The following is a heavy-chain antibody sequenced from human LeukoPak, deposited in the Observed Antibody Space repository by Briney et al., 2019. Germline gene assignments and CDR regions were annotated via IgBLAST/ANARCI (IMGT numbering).Heavy chain of an antibody. CDR3: ARDLRGAQVLYYGMDV. CDR1: GDSVSRXGXX. V-gene: IGHV6-1*01. Sequence: QTLSLTCVXSGDSVSRXGXXXXXXRQSPSXXXXXXXXXXXSSKWSNDYAVSVIXRIXINPDTSKNQFSLQLNSVTPEDTAVYYCARDLRGAQVLYYGMDVWGEGTTVTLSS. J-gene: IGHJ6*04. D-gene: IGHD3-10*01. CDR2: XXXSSKWSN.